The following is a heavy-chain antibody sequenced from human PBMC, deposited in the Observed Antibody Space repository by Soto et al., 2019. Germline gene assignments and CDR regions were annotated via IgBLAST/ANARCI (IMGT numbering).Heavy chain of an antibody. Sequence: SGATLVNPTQTLPLTCTFSRFSLGTSGVSVSWISQQQEKALEWLALIYWDDDKRYSPSLKSRLTITKDTSKNQVVLTMTNMDPVDTATYYCAHSRPPRIFFYWGQGTLVTVSS. CDR1: RFSLGTSGVS. J-gene: IGHJ4*02. CDR3: AHSRPPRIFFY. CDR2: IYWDDDK. D-gene: IGHD3-3*01. V-gene: IGHV2-5*02.